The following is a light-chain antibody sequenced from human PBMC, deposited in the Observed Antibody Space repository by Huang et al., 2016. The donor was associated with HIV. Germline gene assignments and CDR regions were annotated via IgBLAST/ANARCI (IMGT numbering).Light chain of an antibody. V-gene: IGKV3D-15*01. CDR2: GAS. CDR3: HQYTKWPSWT. Sequence: EIVMTQSPGTLTVSPGERDTLSCRASQSVSSNLAWYQQKPGQTPRLLIYGASTRATGSPARFSGSGSVTAFTLTISSLQSEDFGVYYCHQYTKWPSWTFGQGTKVEIK. J-gene: IGKJ1*01. CDR1: QSVSSN.